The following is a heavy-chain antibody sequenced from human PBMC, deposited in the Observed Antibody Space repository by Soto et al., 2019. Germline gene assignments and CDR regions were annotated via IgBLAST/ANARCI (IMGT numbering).Heavy chain of an antibody. V-gene: IGHV1-69*01. CDR2: IIPIFGTA. D-gene: IGHD3-22*01. CDR3: ASGSPRYYYDSSGSPHFDY. CDR1: GGTFSSYA. Sequence: QVQLVQSGAEVKKPGSSVKVSCKASGGTFSSYAISWVRQAPGQGLEWMGGIIPIFGTANYAQKFQGRVTITADESTSTACMELSSLRSEDTAVYYCASGSPRYYYDSSGSPHFDYWGQGTLVTVSS. J-gene: IGHJ4*02.